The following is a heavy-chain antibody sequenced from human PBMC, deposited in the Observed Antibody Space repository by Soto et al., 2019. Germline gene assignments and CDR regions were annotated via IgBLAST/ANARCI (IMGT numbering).Heavy chain of an antibody. J-gene: IGHJ5*02. CDR3: ARGIATGQLYP. Sequence: GSSVKVSCKASGYTLTRYTMNWVRQAPGQRLEWMGWINPDNGNTKSSQKFQDRVIITRDTSASTAYMDLSSLRSEDTAVYYCARGIATGQLYPRGQGTLVTVSA. CDR1: GYTLTRYT. V-gene: IGHV1-3*01. CDR2: INPDNGNT. D-gene: IGHD3-3*01.